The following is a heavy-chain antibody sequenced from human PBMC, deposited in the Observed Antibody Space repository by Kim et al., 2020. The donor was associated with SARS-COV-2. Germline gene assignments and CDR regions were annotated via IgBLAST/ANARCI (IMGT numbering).Heavy chain of an antibody. V-gene: IGHV3-66*01. Sequence: GGSLRLSCAASGFTVSSNYMSWVRQAPGKGLEWVSVFYSGGSTYYADSVKGRFTISRDNSKNTLYLQMHSLRAEDTAVYYCARGNGYYYGSGSYPWDSYYVAYCGHGTLVTVSP. CDR1: GFTVSSNY. CDR3: ARGNGYYYGSGSYPWDSYYVAY. J-gene: IGHJ4*01. CDR2: FYSGGST. D-gene: IGHD3-10*01.